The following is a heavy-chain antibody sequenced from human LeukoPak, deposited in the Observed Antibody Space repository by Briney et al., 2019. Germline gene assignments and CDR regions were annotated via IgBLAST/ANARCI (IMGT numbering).Heavy chain of an antibody. CDR1: GVTVSSNY. D-gene: IGHD1-26*01. CDR2: IYSGGST. Sequence: GGSLRLSCAASGVTVSSNYMSWVRQAAGRGLEWISDIYSGGSTYYDDSVKGRFTISIDNSKNTLYLQMDSLTAEDTAVYYCARLGIVGAAVDYWGQGTLVTVSS. V-gene: IGHV3-66*01. J-gene: IGHJ4*02. CDR3: ARLGIVGAAVDY.